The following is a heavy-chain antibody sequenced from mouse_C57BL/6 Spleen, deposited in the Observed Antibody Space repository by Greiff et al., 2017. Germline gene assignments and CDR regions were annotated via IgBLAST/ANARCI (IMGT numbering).Heavy chain of an antibody. Sequence: QVQLQQSGAELVRPGTSVKLSCKASGYTFTSYWMHWVKQRPGQGLEWIGVIDPSDSYTNYNQKFKGKATLTVDTSSSTAYMQLSSLTSEDSAVYYCARELRLKYAMDYWGQGTSVTVSS. CDR1: GYTFTSYW. CDR3: ARELRLKYAMDY. CDR2: IDPSDSYT. V-gene: IGHV1-59*01. D-gene: IGHD3-2*02. J-gene: IGHJ4*01.